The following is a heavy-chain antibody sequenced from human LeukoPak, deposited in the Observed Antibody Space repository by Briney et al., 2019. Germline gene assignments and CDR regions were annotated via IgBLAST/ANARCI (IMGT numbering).Heavy chain of an antibody. V-gene: IGHV4-59*08. CDR2: IYYSGST. CDR1: GGSISSYY. D-gene: IGHD3-10*01. Sequence: SETLSLTCTVSGGSISSYYWSWIRQPPGKGLEWIGYIYYSGSTNYNPSLKSRVTISVDTSKNQFSLKLSSVTAADTAVYYCARHEVGFGELSDWFDPWGQRTLVTVSS. CDR3: ARHEVGFGELSDWFDP. J-gene: IGHJ5*02.